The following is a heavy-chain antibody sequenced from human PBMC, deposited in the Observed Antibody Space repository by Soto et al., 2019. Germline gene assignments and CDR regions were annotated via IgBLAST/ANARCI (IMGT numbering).Heavy chain of an antibody. CDR2: ISYDGSNK. J-gene: IGHJ4*02. CDR1: GFTFSSYA. Sequence: GGSLRLSCAASGFTFSSYAMHWVRQAPGKGLEWVAVISYDGSNKYYADSVKGRFTISRDNSKNTLYLQMNSLGAEDTAVYYCARSRHIVVVTAFDYWGQGTLVTVSS. V-gene: IGHV3-30-3*01. D-gene: IGHD2-21*02. CDR3: ARSRHIVVVTAFDY.